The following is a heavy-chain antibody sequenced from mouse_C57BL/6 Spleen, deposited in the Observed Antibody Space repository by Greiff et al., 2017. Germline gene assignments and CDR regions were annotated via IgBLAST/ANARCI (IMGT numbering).Heavy chain of an antibody. Sequence: QVQLQQSGAELARPGASVKLSCKASGYTFTSYGISWVKQRTGQGLEWIGEIYPRSGNTYYNEKFKGKATLTADKSSSTAYMALRSLTSEDSAVYFCARSYCYSSSPHAMDYWGQGTSVTVSS. CDR2: IYPRSGNT. CDR3: ARSYCYSSSPHAMDY. CDR1: GYTFTSYG. D-gene: IGHD1-1*01. V-gene: IGHV1-81*01. J-gene: IGHJ4*01.